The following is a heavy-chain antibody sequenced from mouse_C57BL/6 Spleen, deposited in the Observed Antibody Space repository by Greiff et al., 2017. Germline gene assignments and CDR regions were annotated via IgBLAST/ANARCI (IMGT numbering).Heavy chain of an antibody. CDR3: AREYYGSSLYAMDY. V-gene: IGHV1-54*01. J-gene: IGHJ4*01. CDR2: INPGSGGT. Sequence: QVHVKQSGAELVRPGTSVKVSCKASGYAFTNYLIEWVKQRPGQGLEWIGVINPGSGGTNYNEKFKGKATLTADKSSSTAYMQLSSLTSEDSAVYFCAREYYGSSLYAMDYWGQGTSVTVSS. D-gene: IGHD1-1*01. CDR1: GYAFTNYL.